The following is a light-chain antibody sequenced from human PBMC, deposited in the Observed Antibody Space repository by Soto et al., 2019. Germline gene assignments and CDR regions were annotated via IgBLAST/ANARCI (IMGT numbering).Light chain of an antibody. J-gene: IGLJ7*01. V-gene: IGLV1-40*01. CDR3: VSFTASTTYV. CDR1: RSNIGAGFD. Sequence: QSVLTQPPSVSGAPGQRVTISCTGTRSNIGAGFDVHWYQQLPGTAPKLLIYDNNNRPSGVPDRFSGSKSGTSASLAITGLQAEDEADYYCVSFTASTTYVFGSGTQLTVL. CDR2: DNN.